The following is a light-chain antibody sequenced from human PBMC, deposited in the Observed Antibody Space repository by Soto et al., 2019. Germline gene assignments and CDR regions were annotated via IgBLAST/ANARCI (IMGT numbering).Light chain of an antibody. CDR3: QQSYSTLYT. Sequence: GDRVPITCRASQSISSYLNWYQQKPGKAPKLLIYAASSLQSGVPSRFSGSGSGTDFTLTISSLQPEDFATYYCQQSYSTLYTFGQGTKLEIK. CDR2: AAS. J-gene: IGKJ2*01. CDR1: QSISSY. V-gene: IGKV1-39*01.